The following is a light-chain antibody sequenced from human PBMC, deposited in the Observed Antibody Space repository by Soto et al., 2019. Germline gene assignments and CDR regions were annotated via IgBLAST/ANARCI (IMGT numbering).Light chain of an antibody. J-gene: IGLJ2*01. CDR1: SSNVGSYNL. Sequence: QSVLTQPASVSGSPGQSITISCPGTSSNVGSYNLVSWYQQHPGEAPKLMIYDASKRPSGVSNRFSGSKSGNTASLPISGLQAEDEADYYCCSYEGSDTMIFGGGTQLTVL. V-gene: IGLV2-23*01. CDR3: CSYEGSDTMI. CDR2: DAS.